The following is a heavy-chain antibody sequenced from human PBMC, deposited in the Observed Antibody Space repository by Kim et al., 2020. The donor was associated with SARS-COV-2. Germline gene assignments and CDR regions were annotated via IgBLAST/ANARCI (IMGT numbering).Heavy chain of an antibody. J-gene: IGHJ4*02. CDR2: IRQSGST. CDR3: ARHSDSSNSFAPLG. Sequence: SQTLSLTCSVSGGSISTYFWSWMRQPPGKGLEWIGYIRQSGSTSYSPSLKSRVTISVDTSKNQFSLKLRSVTATDTAVYYCARHSDSSNSFAPLGWGQGMLVTVSS. CDR1: GGSISTYF. V-gene: IGHV4-59*08. D-gene: IGHD3-22*01.